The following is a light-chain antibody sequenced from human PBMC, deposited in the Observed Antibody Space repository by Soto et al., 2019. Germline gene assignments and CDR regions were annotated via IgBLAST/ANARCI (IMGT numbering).Light chain of an antibody. CDR3: QQHNNCPYT. CDR2: GAF. CDR1: QTVSSN. J-gene: IGKJ2*01. V-gene: IGKV3-15*01. Sequence: EVGMTQSPATLSVSPGESATLSCRASQTVSSNVAWYQQRPGQAPRLLIDGAFTRATGVPARFSGSRSGTEFTLTISSPQSEDFALYYCQQHNNCPYTFGQGTKLEIK.